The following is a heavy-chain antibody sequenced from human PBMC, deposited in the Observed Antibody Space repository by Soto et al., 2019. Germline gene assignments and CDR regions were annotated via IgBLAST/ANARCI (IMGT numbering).Heavy chain of an antibody. Sequence: GSLRLSCAASGFTFSSYAMSWVRQAPGKGLEWVSAISGSGGSTYYADSVKGRFTIPRDNSKNTLYLQMNSLRAADTAVYYCAKVPRYCSSTSCQYIWFDPWGQGTLVTVSS. CDR2: ISGSGGST. D-gene: IGHD2-2*01. V-gene: IGHV3-23*01. J-gene: IGHJ5*02. CDR3: AKVPRYCSSTSCQYIWFDP. CDR1: GFTFSSYA.